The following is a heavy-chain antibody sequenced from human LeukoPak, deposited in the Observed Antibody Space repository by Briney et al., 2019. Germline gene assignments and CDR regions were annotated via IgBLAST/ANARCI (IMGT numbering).Heavy chain of an antibody. CDR2: TYYRSKWYN. D-gene: IGHD3-22*01. V-gene: IGHV6-1*01. Sequence: SQTLSLTCAISGDSVSSNSAAWNWIRQSPSRGLEWLGRTYYRSKWYNDYAVSVKSRITINPDTSKNQFSLQLNSVTPEDTAVYYCARDSSYYDSSGPPCAFDIWGQGTMVTVSS. CDR1: GDSVSSNSAA. CDR3: ARDSSYYDSSGPPCAFDI. J-gene: IGHJ3*02.